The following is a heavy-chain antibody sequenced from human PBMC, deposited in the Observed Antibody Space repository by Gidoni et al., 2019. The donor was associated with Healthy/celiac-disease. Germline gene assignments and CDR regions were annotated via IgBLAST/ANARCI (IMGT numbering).Heavy chain of an antibody. CDR3: ASRGVYCSGGSCYGEYYYYGMDV. D-gene: IGHD2-15*01. J-gene: IGHJ6*02. V-gene: IGHV1-69*06. CDR2: IIPIFGTA. CDR1: TFSSYA. Sequence: TFSSYAISWVRQAPGQGLEWMGGIIPIFGTANYAQKFQGRVTITADKSTSTAYMELSSLRSEDTAVYYCASRGVYCSGGSCYGEYYYYGMDVWGQGTTVTVSS.